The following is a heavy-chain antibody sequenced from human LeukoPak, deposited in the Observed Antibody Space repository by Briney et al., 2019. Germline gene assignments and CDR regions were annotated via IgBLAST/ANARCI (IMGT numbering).Heavy chain of an antibody. Sequence: ASVKVSCKASGYTFISHDINWVRQATGQELEWMGWINPNSGNTGYAQKFQGRVTFTRNTSISTAYMELSSLRSEDTAVYYCARADYGDYYFDYWGQGTLVTVSS. D-gene: IGHD4-17*01. CDR2: INPNSGNT. CDR3: ARADYGDYYFDY. J-gene: IGHJ4*02. CDR1: GYTFISHD. V-gene: IGHV1-8*03.